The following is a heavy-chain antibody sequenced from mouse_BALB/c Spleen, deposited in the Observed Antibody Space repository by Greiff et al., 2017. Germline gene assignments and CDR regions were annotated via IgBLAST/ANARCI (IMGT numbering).Heavy chain of an antibody. Sequence: EVQRVESGGGLVKPGGSLKLSCAASGFTFSSYAMSWVRQSPEKRLEWVAEISSGGSYTYYPDTVTGRFTISRDNAKNTLYLEMSSLRSEDTAMYYCARDYYGSSYPYYAMDYWGQGTSVTVSS. CDR3: ARDYYGSSYPYYAMDY. V-gene: IGHV5-9-4*01. CDR1: GFTFSSYA. CDR2: ISSGGSYT. J-gene: IGHJ4*01. D-gene: IGHD1-1*01.